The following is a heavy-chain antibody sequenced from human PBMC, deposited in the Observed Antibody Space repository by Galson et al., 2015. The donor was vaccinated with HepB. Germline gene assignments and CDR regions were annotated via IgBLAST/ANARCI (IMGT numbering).Heavy chain of an antibody. D-gene: IGHD5-24*01. V-gene: IGHV3-23*01. Sequence: SLRLSCAASGFTFSSYAMNWVRQAPGKGLEWVSAISGSGGSTYYADSVKGRFTISRDNSKNTLYLQMNSLRAEDTAVYYCAKHLDGYNYVLLDYWGQGTLVTVSS. CDR1: GFTFSSYA. J-gene: IGHJ4*02. CDR3: AKHLDGYNYVLLDY. CDR2: ISGSGGST.